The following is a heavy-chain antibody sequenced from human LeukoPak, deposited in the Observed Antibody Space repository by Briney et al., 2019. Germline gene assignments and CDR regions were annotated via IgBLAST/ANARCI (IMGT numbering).Heavy chain of an antibody. Sequence: ASVKVSCKASGYTFTSYDISWVRQATGQGLEWMGWMNPNSGKTGYAQNFQGRVTMTRDSSVSTAYMELSSLRSEDTAVYYCARGALSIVATLFDYWGQGTLVTVSS. D-gene: IGHD5-12*01. J-gene: IGHJ4*02. CDR1: GYTFTSYD. V-gene: IGHV1-8*01. CDR2: MNPNSGKT. CDR3: ARGALSIVATLFDY.